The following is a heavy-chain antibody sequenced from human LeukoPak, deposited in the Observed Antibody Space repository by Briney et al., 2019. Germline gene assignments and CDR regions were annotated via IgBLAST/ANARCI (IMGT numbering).Heavy chain of an antibody. CDR1: GFTFSSYA. D-gene: IGHD1-26*01. J-gene: IGHJ4*02. Sequence: GSLRLSCAASGFTFSSYAMSWVRQAPGKGLEWVSAIGGSGGSTYYADSVKGRFTISRDNSKNTLYLQMNSLRAEDTAVYYCAKGIVGATRRSAFDYWGQGTLVTVSS. CDR2: IGGSGGST. V-gene: IGHV3-23*01. CDR3: AKGIVGATRRSAFDY.